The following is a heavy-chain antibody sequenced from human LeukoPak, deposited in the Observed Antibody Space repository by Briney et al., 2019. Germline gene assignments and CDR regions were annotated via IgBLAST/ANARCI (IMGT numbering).Heavy chain of an antibody. D-gene: IGHD6-13*01. CDR3: ARDSSSWDQYDY. J-gene: IGHJ4*02. CDR1: GFTFSSYA. Sequence: GGSLRLSCAASGFTFSSYAMHWVRQAPGKGLEWVGVISYDGSNKYYADSVKGRFTISRDNSKNTLYLQMNSLRAEDTAVYYCARDSSSWDQYDYWGQGTLVTVSS. CDR2: ISYDGSNK. V-gene: IGHV3-30-3*01.